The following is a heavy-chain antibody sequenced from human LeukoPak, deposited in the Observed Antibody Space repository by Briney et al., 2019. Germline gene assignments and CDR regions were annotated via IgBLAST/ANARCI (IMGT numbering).Heavy chain of an antibody. J-gene: IGHJ6*03. CDR1: GFTFSSYA. CDR3: AKEARYGSGSSYYYCNYMDI. V-gene: IGHV3-23*01. Sequence: GGSLRLSCAASGFTFSSYAMSWVRQAPGKGLEWVSAINGSGGSTYYADSVKGRFTISRDNSKNTLYLQMNSLRAEDTAVYYCAKEARYGSGSSYYYCNYMDIWGKGKPCSVSS. CDR2: INGSGGST. D-gene: IGHD3-10*01.